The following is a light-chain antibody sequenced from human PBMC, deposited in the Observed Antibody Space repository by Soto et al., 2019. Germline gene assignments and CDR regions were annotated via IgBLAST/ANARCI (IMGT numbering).Light chain of an antibody. CDR3: QQYDSYPWT. CDR2: ATS. V-gene: IGKV1-16*01. CDR1: EGINNY. J-gene: IGKJ1*01. Sequence: DIQMTQSPPSLSASVGDRVTITCRASEGINNYLAWFQQQPGKAPKPLIYATSTLQSGVPSRFTGSGSGTEFTLTIASLQPEDFVTYYCQQYDSYPWTFGQGTKV.